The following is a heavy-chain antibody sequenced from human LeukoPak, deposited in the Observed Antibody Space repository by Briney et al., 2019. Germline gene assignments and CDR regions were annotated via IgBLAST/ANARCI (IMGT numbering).Heavy chain of an antibody. CDR3: ARNPHDSSGYSRGIDY. CDR1: GYSISSGYY. J-gene: IGHJ4*02. Sequence: PSETLSLTCAVSGYSISSGYYWGWIRQPPGKGLEWIGSIYHSGSTYYNPSLKSRVTISVDTSKNQFSLKLGSVTAADTAVYYCARNPHDSSGYSRGIDYWGQGTLVTVSS. D-gene: IGHD3-22*01. CDR2: IYHSGST. V-gene: IGHV4-38-2*01.